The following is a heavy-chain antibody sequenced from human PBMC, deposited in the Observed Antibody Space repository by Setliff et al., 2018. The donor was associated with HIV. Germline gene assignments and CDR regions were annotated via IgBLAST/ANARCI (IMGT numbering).Heavy chain of an antibody. CDR2: IYYSGST. J-gene: IGHJ3*02. Sequence: SETLSLTCVVSAYSISSGYYWGWIRQSPRKGLEWIGSIYYSGSTYYNPSLKSRVTISLDASKNRVSLNLTSVTAADTAVYYCARAPGTSMIGLVTHVAFDIWGQGTMVTVSS. CDR3: ARAPGTSMIGLVTHVAFDI. CDR1: AYSISSGYY. D-gene: IGHD3-22*01. V-gene: IGHV4-38-2*01.